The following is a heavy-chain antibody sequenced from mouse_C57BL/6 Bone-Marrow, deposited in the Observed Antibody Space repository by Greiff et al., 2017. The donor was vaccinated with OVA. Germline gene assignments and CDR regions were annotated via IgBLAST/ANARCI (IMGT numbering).Heavy chain of an antibody. D-gene: IGHD1-1*01. Sequence: EVQLQESGPGMVKPSQSLSLTCTVTGYSITSGYAWHWIRHFPGNKLEWMGYISYSGSTNYNPSLKSRISITHDTSKNHFFLKLNSVTTEDTATYYCARELRFYYFDYWGQGTTLTVTA. CDR3: ARELRFYYFDY. J-gene: IGHJ2*01. CDR1: GYSITSGYA. CDR2: ISYSGST. V-gene: IGHV3-1*01.